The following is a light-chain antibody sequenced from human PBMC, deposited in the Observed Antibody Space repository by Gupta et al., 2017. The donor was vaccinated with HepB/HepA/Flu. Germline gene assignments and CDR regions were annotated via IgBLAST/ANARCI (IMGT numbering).Light chain of an antibody. V-gene: IGLV3-1*01. CDR2: KDN. Sequence: SYELPQPPSVSVSPGQTASITCSGDKLGDKYASWYQQKPGQSPVLVIYKDNKRPSGIPGRFSGSNSGNTATLNISGTQAMDEADYYCQAWDISTWVFGGGTKLTVL. CDR3: QAWDISTWV. J-gene: IGLJ3*02. CDR1: KLGDKY.